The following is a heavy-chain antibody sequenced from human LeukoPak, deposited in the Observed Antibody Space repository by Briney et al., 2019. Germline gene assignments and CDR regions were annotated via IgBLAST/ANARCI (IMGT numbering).Heavy chain of an antibody. D-gene: IGHD2-2*01. CDR3: ARHPYQLLWLSWFDP. Sequence: PSETLSLTCTVSGGSTSSSSYYWGWIRQPPGKGLEWIGSIYYSGSTYYSPSLKSRVTVSVDTSKKQFSLKLRSVTAADTAVYYCARHPYQLLWLSWFDPWGQGTLVTVSS. CDR2: IYYSGST. V-gene: IGHV4-39*01. CDR1: GGSTSSSSYY. J-gene: IGHJ5*02.